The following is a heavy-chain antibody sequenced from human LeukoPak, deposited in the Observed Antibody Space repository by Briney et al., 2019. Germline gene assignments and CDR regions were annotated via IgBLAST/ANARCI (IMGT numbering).Heavy chain of an antibody. CDR1: AGFLSSGDYY. V-gene: IGHV4-30-4*08. CDR2: IYCSGST. D-gene: IGHD3-9*01. CDR3: ARAALGRYFDWLRPLDY. Sequence: PSETLSLTCTVSAGFLSSGDYYCGWLRQPPGRGLEGVGYIYCSGSTYYNPSLKSRVTISVDTSKNQFSLKLRSVTAADTAVYYCARAALGRYFDWLRPLDYWGQGTLVTVSS. J-gene: IGHJ4*02.